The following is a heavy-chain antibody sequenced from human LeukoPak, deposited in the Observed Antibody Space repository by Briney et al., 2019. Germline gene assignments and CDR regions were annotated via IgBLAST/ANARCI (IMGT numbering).Heavy chain of an antibody. J-gene: IGHJ4*02. V-gene: IGHV4-61*02. CDR2: IYTSGST. CDR3: ARDWSPYSGYDYYFDY. CDR1: GGSISSGSYY. D-gene: IGHD5-12*01. Sequence: SETLSLTCTVSGGSISSGSYYWSWIRQPAGKGLEWIGRIYTSGSTNYNPSLKSRVTISVDTSKNQFSLKLSSVTAADTAVYYCARDWSPYSGYDYYFDYWGQGTLVTVSS.